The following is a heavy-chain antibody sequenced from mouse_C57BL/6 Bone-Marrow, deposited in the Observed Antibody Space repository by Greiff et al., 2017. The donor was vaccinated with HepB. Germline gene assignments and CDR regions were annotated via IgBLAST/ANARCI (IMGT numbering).Heavy chain of an antibody. J-gene: IGHJ3*01. D-gene: IGHD1-1*01. CDR3: AGFDYGSRLPAWFAY. V-gene: IGHV5-2*01. CDR2: INSDGGST. CDR1: EYEFPSHD. Sequence: EVQLQQSGGGLVQPGESLKLSCESNEYEFPSHDMSWVRQTPEKRLELVAAINSDGGSTYYPDTMERRFIISRDNTKKALYLQMSSMRSEDTALYDCAGFDYGSRLPAWFAYWGQGTLVTVSA.